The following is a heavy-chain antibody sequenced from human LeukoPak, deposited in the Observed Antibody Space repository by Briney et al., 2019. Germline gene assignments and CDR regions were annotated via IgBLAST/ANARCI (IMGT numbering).Heavy chain of an antibody. CDR1: GYSFSSYW. CDR2: IYPGDSDT. J-gene: IGHJ4*02. CDR3: ARGSSSSFDS. Sequence: GESLQISCKGSGYSFSSYWIGWVRQMPGKGLEWMGIIYPGDSDTRYSPSFQGQVTMSADKSISTTYLQWSSLKASDTAMYYCARGSSSSFDSWGQGTLVTVSS. D-gene: IGHD6-6*01. V-gene: IGHV5-51*01.